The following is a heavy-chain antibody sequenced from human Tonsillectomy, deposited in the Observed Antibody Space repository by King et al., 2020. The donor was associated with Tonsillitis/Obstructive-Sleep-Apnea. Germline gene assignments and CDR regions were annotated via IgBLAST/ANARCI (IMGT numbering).Heavy chain of an antibody. Sequence: VQLVESGAEVKKPGASVKVSCKASGYTFTGYYMHWVRQAPGQGLEWMGWINPNSCGTNYAQKFQGRVTMTRDTSISTAYMELSRLRSDDTAVYYCAGGDYYYYYGMDVWGQGTTVTVSS. CDR1: GYTFTGYY. J-gene: IGHJ6*02. CDR2: INPNSCGT. V-gene: IGHV1-2*02. CDR3: AGGDYYYYYGMDV.